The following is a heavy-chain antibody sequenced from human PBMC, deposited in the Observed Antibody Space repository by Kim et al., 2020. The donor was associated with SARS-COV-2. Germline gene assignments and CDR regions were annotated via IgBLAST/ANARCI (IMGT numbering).Heavy chain of an antibody. Sequence: GGSLRLSCAASGFTFSSYGMHWVRQAPGKGLEWVAVISYDGSNKYYADSVKGRFTISRDNSKNTLYLQMNSLRAEDTAVYYCAKDRIRYYDSRGGWAFD. CDR3: AKDRIRYYDSRGGWAFD. J-gene: IGHJ3*02. V-gene: IGHV3-30*18. CDR1: GFTFSSYG. D-gene: IGHD3-22*01. CDR2: ISYDGSNK.